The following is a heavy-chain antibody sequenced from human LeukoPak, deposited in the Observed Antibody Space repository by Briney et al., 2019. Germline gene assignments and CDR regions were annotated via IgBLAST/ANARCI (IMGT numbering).Heavy chain of an antibody. Sequence: PGGSLRLSCATSGLTFSNAWMSWVRQAPGKGLEWVGRIKSKTDGGTTDYAAPVKGRFTISRDDSKNTLYLQMNSLKIEDTAVYYCTTEGEYCTNGVCYRVDYWGQGTLVTVSS. CDR2: IKSKTDGGTT. J-gene: IGHJ4*02. V-gene: IGHV3-15*01. CDR3: TTEGEYCTNGVCYRVDY. CDR1: GLTFSNAW. D-gene: IGHD2-8*01.